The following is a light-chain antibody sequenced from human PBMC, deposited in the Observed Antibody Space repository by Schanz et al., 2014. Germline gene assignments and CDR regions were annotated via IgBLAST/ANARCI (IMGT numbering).Light chain of an antibody. Sequence: QSALTQPRSVSGSPGQSVTISCTGTSSDVGGYNYVSWYQQHPGKAPKLMIYDVSNRPSGVSNRFSASKSGNTASLTISGLQAEDEADYYCSSYADSNNLVFGGGTKLTVL. CDR3: SSYADSNNLV. J-gene: IGLJ2*01. CDR2: DVS. CDR1: SSDVGGYNY. V-gene: IGLV2-11*01.